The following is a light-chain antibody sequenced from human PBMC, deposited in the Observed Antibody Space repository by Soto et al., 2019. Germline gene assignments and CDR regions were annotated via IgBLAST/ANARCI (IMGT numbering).Light chain of an antibody. CDR3: SSYMRTSRYV. J-gene: IGLJ1*01. Sequence: QSALTQPPSVSGSPGQSVTSACTGTSSDVGKYDRVSWYQQPPGTAPKLIIYEVINRPSGVPARFSGSKSGNTASLTISGLQAEDEADYYCSSYMRTSRYVFGAGTKLTVL. CDR2: EVI. CDR1: SSDVGKYDR. V-gene: IGLV2-18*02.